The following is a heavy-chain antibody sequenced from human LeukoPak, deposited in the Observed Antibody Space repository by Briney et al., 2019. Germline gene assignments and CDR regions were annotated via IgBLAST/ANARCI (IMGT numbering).Heavy chain of an antibody. CDR1: GFTFNNYW. Sequence: GGSLRLSCAASGFTFNNYWMHWVRQPPGKGLLWVSRINTDGSTTNYADAVKGRFTISRDNAKNMVYLQMNSLRGEDTAVYYCARENFDPWGQGTQVTVSS. J-gene: IGHJ5*02. V-gene: IGHV3-74*01. CDR3: ARENFDP. CDR2: INTDGSTT.